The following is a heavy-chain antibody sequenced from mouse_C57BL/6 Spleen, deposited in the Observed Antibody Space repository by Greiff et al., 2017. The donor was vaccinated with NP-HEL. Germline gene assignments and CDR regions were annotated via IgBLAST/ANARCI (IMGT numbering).Heavy chain of an antibody. V-gene: IGHV5-4*01. D-gene: IGHD1-1*01. CDR1: GFTFSSYA. CDR2: ISDGGSYT. Sequence: EVQRVESGGGLVKPGGFLKLSCAASGFTFSSYAMSWVRQTPEKRLEWVATISDGGSYTYYPDNVKGRFTISRDNAKNNLYLQMSHLKSEDTAMYYCARGDYYGSSSTWYFDVWGTGTTVTVSS. J-gene: IGHJ1*03. CDR3: ARGDYYGSSSTWYFDV.